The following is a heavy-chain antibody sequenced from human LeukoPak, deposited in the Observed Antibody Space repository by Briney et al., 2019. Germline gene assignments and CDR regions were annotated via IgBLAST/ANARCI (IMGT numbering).Heavy chain of an antibody. CDR1: GDSVNDYY. CDR2: IYYSGST. D-gene: IGHD3-10*01. V-gene: IGHV4-59*02. Sequence: SETLSLTCTVSGDSVNDYYWNWIRQPPGKGLEWIGYIYYSGSTDYNPSLKSRVAMSVDTSKNQFSLKLNSVTAADTAVYYCARGGARGSSAFDVRGQGTMVIVSA. CDR3: ARGGARGSSAFDV. J-gene: IGHJ3*01.